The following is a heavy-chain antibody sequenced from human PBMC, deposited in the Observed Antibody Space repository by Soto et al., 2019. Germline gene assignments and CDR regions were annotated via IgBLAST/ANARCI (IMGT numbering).Heavy chain of an antibody. CDR2: FDPEDGET. Sequence: ASVKVSCKVSGYTLTELSMHWVRQAPGKGLEWMGGFDPEDGETIYAQKFQGRVTMTEDTSTDTAYMELSSLRSEDTAVYYCATAPGSLYDYSWYDAFDIWGQGTMVTVSS. CDR3: ATAPGSLYDYSWYDAFDI. J-gene: IGHJ3*02. CDR1: GYTLTELS. V-gene: IGHV1-24*01. D-gene: IGHD3-16*01.